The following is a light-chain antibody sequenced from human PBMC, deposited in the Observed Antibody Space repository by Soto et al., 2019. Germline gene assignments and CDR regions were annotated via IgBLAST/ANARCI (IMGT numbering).Light chain of an antibody. Sequence: QSVLTQPPSASGTPGQRVTISCSGSSSNIGSNYVYWYQQLPGTAPKLLIYRNNQRPSGVPDRFAGSKSGTSAYLAISGLRSEDETYYYCAAWADSLSGPCVVFGGGTKLTVL. V-gene: IGLV1-47*01. CDR2: RNN. CDR1: SSNIGSNY. J-gene: IGLJ2*01. CDR3: AAWADSLSGPCVV.